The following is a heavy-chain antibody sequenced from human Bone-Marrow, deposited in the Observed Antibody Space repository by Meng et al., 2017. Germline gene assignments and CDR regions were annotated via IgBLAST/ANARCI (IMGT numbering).Heavy chain of an antibody. V-gene: IGHV3-23*01. CDR1: GFTFSSYW. CDR2: ICGSGGST. D-gene: IGHD3-9*01. J-gene: IGHJ4*02. CDR3: AKFGNIWTCYINYFDN. Sequence: GESLKISCAASGFTFSSYWMHWVRQAPGKGLEWVSAICGSGGSTYYADSVKGRFTISRDNSKNTLYLQMNSLRAEDTAVYYWAKFGNIWTCYINYFDNWGQGTLVTVSS.